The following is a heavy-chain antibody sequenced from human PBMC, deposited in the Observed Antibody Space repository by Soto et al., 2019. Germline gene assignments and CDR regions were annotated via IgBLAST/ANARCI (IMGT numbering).Heavy chain of an antibody. J-gene: IGHJ4*02. CDR3: AADGGSCTGGSCN. V-gene: IGHV1-69*08. CDR2: IIPILGRT. Sequence: QVQLVQSGAEVREPGSSVKVSCKPSGVTCTNYSISWVRQAPGQGLEWMGSIIPILGRTNYAQRVQGRVSITADTFESTVYVEVYSLRFDYTAVYYCAADGGSCTGGSCNWGQGTLVTVSS. CDR1: GVTCTNYS. D-gene: IGHD2-15*01.